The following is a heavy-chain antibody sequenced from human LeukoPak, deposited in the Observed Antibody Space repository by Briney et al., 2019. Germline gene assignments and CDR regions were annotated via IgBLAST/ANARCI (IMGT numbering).Heavy chain of an antibody. V-gene: IGHV3-21*01. CDR2: ISSSSSYI. CDR3: ASVLWGSGSLGAFDI. CDR1: GFTFSSYS. Sequence: GGSLRLSCAASGFTFSSYSMNWVRQAPGKGLEWVSSISSSSSYIYYADSVKGRFTISRDNAKNSLYLQMNSLRAEDTAVYYCASVLWGSGSLGAFDIWGQGTMVTVSS. D-gene: IGHD1-26*01. J-gene: IGHJ3*02.